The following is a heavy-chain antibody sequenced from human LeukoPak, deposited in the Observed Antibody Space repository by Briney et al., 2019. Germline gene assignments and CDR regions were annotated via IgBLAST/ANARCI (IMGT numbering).Heavy chain of an antibody. CDR2: ISSSGSTI. J-gene: IGHJ4*02. D-gene: IGHD3-10*01. CDR3: AKVPVYGSGSYYNADYFDY. Sequence: GGSLRLSCAASGFTFSSYEMNWVRQAPGKGLEWVSYISSSGSTIYYADSVKGRFTISRDNSKNTLYLQMNSLRAEDTAVYYCAKVPVYGSGSYYNADYFDYWGQGTLVTVSS. V-gene: IGHV3-48*03. CDR1: GFTFSSYE.